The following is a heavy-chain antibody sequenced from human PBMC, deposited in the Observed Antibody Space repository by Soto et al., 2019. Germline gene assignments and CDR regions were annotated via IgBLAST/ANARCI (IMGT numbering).Heavy chain of an antibody. CDR2: INPNSGGT. CDR3: ARPPGYCSGGSCPGATYYGMDV. D-gene: IGHD2-15*01. V-gene: IGHV1-2*02. J-gene: IGHJ6*02. Sequence: GASVKVSCKASGYTFTGYYMHWVRQAPGQGLEWMGWINPNSGGTNYAQKFQGRVTMTRDTSISTAYMELSRLRSDDTAVYYCARPPGYCSGGSCPGATYYGMDVWGQGTTVTSP. CDR1: GYTFTGYY.